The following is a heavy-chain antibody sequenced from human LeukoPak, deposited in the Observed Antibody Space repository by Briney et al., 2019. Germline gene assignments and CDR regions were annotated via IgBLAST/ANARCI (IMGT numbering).Heavy chain of an antibody. D-gene: IGHD3-22*01. CDR1: GGSFSGYY. V-gene: IGHV4-34*01. Sequence: PSETLSLTCAVYGGSFSGYYWSWIRQPPGKGLGWIGEINHSGSTNYNPSLKSRVTISVDTSKNQFSLKLSSVTAADTAVYYCARGHTDSSGYYVDYWGQGTLVTVSS. CDR2: INHSGST. J-gene: IGHJ4*02. CDR3: ARGHTDSSGYYVDY.